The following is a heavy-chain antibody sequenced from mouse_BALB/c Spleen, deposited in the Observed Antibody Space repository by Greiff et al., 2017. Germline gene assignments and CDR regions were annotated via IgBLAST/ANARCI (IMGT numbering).Heavy chain of an antibody. CDR1: GFTFSDYY. Sequence: EVQLVESGGGLVKPGGSLKLSCAASGFTFSDYYMYWVRQTPEKRLEWVATISDGGSYTYYPGSVKGRFTISRDNAKNNLYLQMSSLKSEDTAMYYCARDRYGNYAMDYWGQGTSVTVSS. V-gene: IGHV5-4*02. D-gene: IGHD2-1*01. CDR2: ISDGGSYT. J-gene: IGHJ4*01. CDR3: ARDRYGNYAMDY.